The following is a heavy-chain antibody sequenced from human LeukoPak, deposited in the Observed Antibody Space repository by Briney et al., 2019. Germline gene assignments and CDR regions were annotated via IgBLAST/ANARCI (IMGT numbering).Heavy chain of an antibody. CDR3: SRGSGWLSVY. J-gene: IGHJ4*02. CDR1: GFTFSSYS. D-gene: IGHD6-19*01. CDR2: ISGGTT. Sequence: GGTLRLSCAASGFTFSSYSMNWVRQAPGKGLEWIGFISGGTTEYAASVKGRFTISRDDSTSIAYLQMNSLTTEDTAVYYCSRGSGWLSVYWGQGTLVTVSS. V-gene: IGHV3-49*04.